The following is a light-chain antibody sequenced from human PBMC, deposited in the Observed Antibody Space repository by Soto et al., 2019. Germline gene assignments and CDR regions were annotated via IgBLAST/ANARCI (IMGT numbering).Light chain of an antibody. CDR2: AAS. CDR1: QGISRY. CDR3: QQLNTFTVP. J-gene: IGKJ4*01. Sequence: IQLTQSPSSLSASVGDSVTITCRASQGISRYLSWYQQKPGRAPKLLISAASTLQSGVPARFSGSGSGTDFTLSITSLQPEDFATYYCQQLNTFTVPFGGGTKVDIX. V-gene: IGKV1-9*01.